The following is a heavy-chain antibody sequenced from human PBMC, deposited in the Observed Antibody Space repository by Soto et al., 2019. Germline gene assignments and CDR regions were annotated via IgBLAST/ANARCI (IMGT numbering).Heavy chain of an antibody. CDR1: GGSISSSSYY. V-gene: IGHV4-39*01. CDR3: ARHGYSSSWYGY. D-gene: IGHD6-13*01. CDR2: IYYSGSP. J-gene: IGHJ4*02. Sequence: SETLSLTCTVSGGSISSSSYYWGWIRQPPGKGLEWIGSIYYSGSPYYNPSLKSRVTISVDTPKNQFSLKLSSVTAADTAVYYCARHGYSSSWYGYWGQGTLVTVSS.